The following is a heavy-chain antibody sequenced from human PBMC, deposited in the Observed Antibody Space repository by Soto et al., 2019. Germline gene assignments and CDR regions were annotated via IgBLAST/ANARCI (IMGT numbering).Heavy chain of an antibody. J-gene: IGHJ4*02. Sequence: ASVKVSCKASGGTFSSYAFSWVRQAPGQGLEWMGGIIRIFHTSTYAQNFQGRVTITADESTSTAYMELINLRSDDTAVYYCVHRRDGYNSAFFDYWGQGTLDTVSS. CDR2: IIRIFHTS. CDR3: VHRRDGYNSAFFDY. V-gene: IGHV1-69*13. CDR1: GGTFSSYA. D-gene: IGHD5-12*01.